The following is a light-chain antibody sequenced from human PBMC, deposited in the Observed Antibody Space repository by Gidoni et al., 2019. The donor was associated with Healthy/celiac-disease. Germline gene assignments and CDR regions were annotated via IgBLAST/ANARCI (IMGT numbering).Light chain of an antibody. CDR3: QQYGSSPRD. J-gene: IGKJ5*01. Sequence: ELVLTQSPGTLSLAPGERATLSCRASHSVSSSYLAWYQPKPGQAPRLLIYGASSRATGIPDRFSGSGSGTDFTLTISRLDPEDFAVYYCQQYGSSPRDFGQGTRLEIK. CDR1: HSVSSSY. CDR2: GAS. V-gene: IGKV3-20*01.